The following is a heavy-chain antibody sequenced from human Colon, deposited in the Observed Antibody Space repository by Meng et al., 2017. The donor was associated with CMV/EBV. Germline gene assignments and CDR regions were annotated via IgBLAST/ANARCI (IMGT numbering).Heavy chain of an antibody. CDR3: ARDGGLVVVPAAIGAYYYGMDV. Sequence: GGSLRLSCAASGFPFSNFDMSWVRQAPGKGLEWVSVISGSGGSTYYADSVKGRFTISRDNAKNSLYLQMNSLRAEDTAVYYCARDGGLVVVPAAIGAYYYGMDVWGQGTTVTVSS. J-gene: IGHJ6*02. D-gene: IGHD2-2*02. CDR1: GFPFSNFD. CDR2: ISGSGGST. V-gene: IGHV3-23*01.